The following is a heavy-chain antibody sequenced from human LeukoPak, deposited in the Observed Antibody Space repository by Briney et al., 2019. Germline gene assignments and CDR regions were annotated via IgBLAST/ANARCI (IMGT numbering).Heavy chain of an antibody. V-gene: IGHV4-4*02. CDR1: GGSISSSNW. Sequence: SGTLSLTCAVSGGSISSSNWWSWVRQPPGKGLEWIGEIYHSGSTNYNPSLKSRVTISVDKSKNQFSLKLSSVTAADTAVYYCAREYCGGDYYYWYFDLWGRGTLVTVSS. J-gene: IGHJ2*01. D-gene: IGHD2-21*02. CDR3: AREYCGGDYYYWYFDL. CDR2: IYHSGST.